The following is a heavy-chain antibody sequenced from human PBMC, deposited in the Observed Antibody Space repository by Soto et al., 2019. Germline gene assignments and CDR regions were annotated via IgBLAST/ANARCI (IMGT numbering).Heavy chain of an antibody. Sequence: QVQLVESGGGVVQPGRSRRLSVAASGFTFSNYPMHGVRQAPGKGRGWGAVILYDGSKKYYADSVKGRFTISRDNSKNTLYLQMSSLRAEDTALYFCVKDGSSGWPYFDDMDVWGQGTTVTVSS. D-gene: IGHD6-19*01. CDR3: VKDGSSGWPYFDDMDV. CDR1: GFTFSNYP. CDR2: ILYDGSKK. J-gene: IGHJ6*02. V-gene: IGHV3-30*18.